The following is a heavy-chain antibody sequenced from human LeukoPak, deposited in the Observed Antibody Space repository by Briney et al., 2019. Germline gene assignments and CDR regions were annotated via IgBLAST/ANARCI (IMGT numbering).Heavy chain of an antibody. Sequence: PSETLSLTCTVSGGSVRSGDYYWCWIRQHPGKGLEWIGYIHESGSTYYNPSLKSRSTISVDTSKNLFSLTLKSVTAADTAVYYCSRDRITVGGEHGMDVWGQGTLVTVSS. CDR1: GGSVRSGDYY. D-gene: IGHD4-23*01. V-gene: IGHV4-31*03. J-gene: IGHJ4*02. CDR3: SRDRITVGGEHGMDV. CDR2: IHESGST.